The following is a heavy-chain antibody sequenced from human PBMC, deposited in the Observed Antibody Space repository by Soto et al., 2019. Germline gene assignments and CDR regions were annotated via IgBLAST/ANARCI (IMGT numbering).Heavy chain of an antibody. J-gene: IGHJ4*02. CDR1: GGSISSSSYY. D-gene: IGHD5-12*01. Sequence: PSETLSLTCTVSGGSISSSSYYWGWIRQPPGKGLEWIGSIYYSGSTYYNPSLKSRVTISVDTSKNQFSLKLSSVTAADTAVYYCARRGIVATIDYWGQGTLVTVSS. V-gene: IGHV4-39*01. CDR3: ARRGIVATIDY. CDR2: IYYSGST.